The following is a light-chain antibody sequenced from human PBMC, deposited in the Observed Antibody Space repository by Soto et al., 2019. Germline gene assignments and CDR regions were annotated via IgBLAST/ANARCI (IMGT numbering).Light chain of an antibody. CDR2: GAS. J-gene: IGKJ1*01. V-gene: IGKV3-15*01. Sequence: EIVMTQSPATLSVSPGERATLSCSASQSVSGNLAWYQQKPGQAPRLLIYGASTGATGIPARFSGSGSGTEFTLTISSLQSEDFAVYYCQQYNNWPRPFGQGTKVEIK. CDR1: QSVSGN. CDR3: QQYNNWPRP.